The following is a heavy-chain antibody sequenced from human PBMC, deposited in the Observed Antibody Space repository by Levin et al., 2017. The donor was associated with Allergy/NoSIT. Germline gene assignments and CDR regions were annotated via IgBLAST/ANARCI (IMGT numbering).Heavy chain of an antibody. CDR1: GGSISSYY. CDR2: IYYSGST. D-gene: IGHD2-15*01. J-gene: IGHJ4*02. Sequence: SETLSLTCTVSGGSISSYYWSWIRQPPGKGLEWIGYIYYSGSTNYNPSLKSRVTISVDTSKNQFSLKLSSVTAADTAVYYCARGVVVAATPWIYFDYWGQGTLVTVSS. V-gene: IGHV4-59*01. CDR3: ARGVVVAATPWIYFDY.